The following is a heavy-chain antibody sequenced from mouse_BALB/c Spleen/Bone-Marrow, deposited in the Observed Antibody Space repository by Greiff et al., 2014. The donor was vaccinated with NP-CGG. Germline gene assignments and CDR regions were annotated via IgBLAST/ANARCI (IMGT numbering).Heavy chain of an antibody. Sequence: EVQGVESGGGLVKPGGSLKLSCTASGFTFSSYAMSWVRQTPEKRLEWVATISSGGRYTYYPDSVKGRFTISRDNAKNTLYLQMSSLRSEDTAMYYCARSGGDYALDYWGQGTSVTVSS. J-gene: IGHJ4*01. CDR2: ISSGGRYT. V-gene: IGHV5-9-3*01. CDR3: ARSGGDYALDY. CDR1: GFTFSSYA.